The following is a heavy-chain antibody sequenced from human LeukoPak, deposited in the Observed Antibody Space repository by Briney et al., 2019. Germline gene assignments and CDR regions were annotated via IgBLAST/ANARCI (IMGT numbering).Heavy chain of an antibody. D-gene: IGHD3-22*01. CDR2: ISGSGGST. J-gene: IGHJ4*02. V-gene: IGHV3-23*01. CDR3: AKGSYYDSSGSFYFDY. Sequence: GGSLRLSCAASGFIFSNYAMIWVCQAPGKGLEWVSAISGSGGSTYYADSVKGRFTISRDNSKNTLYVQVNSLGTEDTAAYYCAKGSYYDSSGSFYFDYWGQGTLVTVSS. CDR1: GFIFSNYA.